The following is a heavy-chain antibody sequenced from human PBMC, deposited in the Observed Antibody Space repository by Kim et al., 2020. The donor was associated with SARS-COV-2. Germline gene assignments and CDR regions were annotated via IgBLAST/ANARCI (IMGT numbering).Heavy chain of an antibody. CDR3: ARASPVTTFYYYYYGMDV. V-gene: IGHV4-34*01. J-gene: IGHJ6*02. D-gene: IGHD4-17*01. Sequence: KSRVTISVDTSKNQFSLKLGSVTAADTAVYYCARASPVTTFYYYYYGMDVWGQGTTVTVSS.